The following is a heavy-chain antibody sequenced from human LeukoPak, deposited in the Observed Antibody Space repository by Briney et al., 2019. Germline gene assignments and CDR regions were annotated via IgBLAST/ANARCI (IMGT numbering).Heavy chain of an antibody. D-gene: IGHD2-15*01. J-gene: IGHJ6*02. Sequence: HAGGSLRLSCAASGFTFSSYSMNWVRQAPGKGLEWVSYISSSSTTLYYADSVKGRFTISRDNAKNSLYLQMNSLRAEDTAVYYCARGGYCSGGSCYHYYYGMDVWGQGTTVTVSS. V-gene: IGHV3-48*01. CDR1: GFTFSSYS. CDR3: ARGGYCSGGSCYHYYYGMDV. CDR2: ISSSSTTL.